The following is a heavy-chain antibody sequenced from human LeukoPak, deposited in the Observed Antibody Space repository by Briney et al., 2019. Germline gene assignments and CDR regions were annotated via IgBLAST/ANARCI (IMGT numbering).Heavy chain of an antibody. CDR1: GYTFSSYG. V-gene: IGHV1-2*06. Sequence: ASVKVSCKTSGYTFSSYGIAWVRQAPGQGLEWMGRINPNSGGTNYAQKFQGRVTMTRDTSISTAYMELSRLRSDDTAVYYCARDGRARGVDYWGQGTLVTVSS. CDR2: INPNSGGT. D-gene: IGHD3-10*01. CDR3: ARDGRARGVDY. J-gene: IGHJ4*02.